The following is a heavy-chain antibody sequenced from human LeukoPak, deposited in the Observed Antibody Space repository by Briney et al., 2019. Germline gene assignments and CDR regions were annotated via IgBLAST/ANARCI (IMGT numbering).Heavy chain of an antibody. Sequence: SETLSLTCTVSGGSISSYYWSWIRQPPGKGLEWIGYIYYSGSTNYNPSLKSRVTISVDTSKNQFSLKLSSVTAADTAVYYCARVGLYYDFWSGYYTGVFDYWGQGTLVIVSS. CDR2: IYYSGST. V-gene: IGHV4-59*01. D-gene: IGHD3-3*01. J-gene: IGHJ4*02. CDR3: ARVGLYYDFWSGYYTGVFDY. CDR1: GGSISSYY.